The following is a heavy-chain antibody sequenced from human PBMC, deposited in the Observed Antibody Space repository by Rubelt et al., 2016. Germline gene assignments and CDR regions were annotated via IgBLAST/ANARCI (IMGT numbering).Heavy chain of an antibody. J-gene: IGHJ5*02. CDR1: GYTFTSYA. CDR2: INAGNGNT. Sequence: QVQLVQSGAEVKKPGASVKVSCKASGYTFTSYAMHWVRQAPGQRLEWMGWINAGNGNTKYSQKFQGRVTITRDTSASTAYMELGSLRSEDTAVYYCARVITGSSGWSAWGQGTLVTVSS. D-gene: IGHD6-19*01. V-gene: IGHV1-3*01. CDR3: ARVITGSSGWSA.